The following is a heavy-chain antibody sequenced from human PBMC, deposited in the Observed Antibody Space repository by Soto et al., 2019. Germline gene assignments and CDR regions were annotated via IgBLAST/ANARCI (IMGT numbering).Heavy chain of an antibody. CDR2: ISYDGSNK. J-gene: IGHJ3*02. CDR3: ARELTLAFDI. Sequence: GGSLRLSCAASGFTFSSYAMHWVRQAPGKGLEWLAVISYDGSNKYYADSVKGRFTISRDNSKNTLYLQMNSLRAEDTVVYYRARELTLAFDIWGQGTMVPVSS. V-gene: IGHV3-30*04. D-gene: IGHD7-27*01. CDR1: GFTFSSYA.